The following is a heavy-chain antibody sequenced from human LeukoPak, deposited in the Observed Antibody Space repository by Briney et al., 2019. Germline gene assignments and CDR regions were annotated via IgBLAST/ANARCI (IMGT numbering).Heavy chain of an antibody. CDR3: AKERGISYTYEFDY. CDR1: GFTFSTHS. Sequence: GGSLRLSCEASGFTFSTHSMNWVRQAPGKGLEWVSSISSSSDYIYYADSVKGRFTISRDNAKNSLYLQMSSLRAEDTAIYYCAKERGISYTYEFDYWGQGALVTVSS. CDR2: ISSSSDYI. V-gene: IGHV3-21*04. D-gene: IGHD3-16*01. J-gene: IGHJ4*02.